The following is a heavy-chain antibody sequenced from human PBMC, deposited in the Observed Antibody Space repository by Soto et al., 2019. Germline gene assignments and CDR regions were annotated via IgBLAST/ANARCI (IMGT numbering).Heavy chain of an antibody. D-gene: IGHD1-26*01. CDR1: CGSLPGFY. J-gene: IGHJ6*02. CDR2: INHSGST. V-gene: IGHV4-34*01. CDR3: ARDSGSYYGVSYYYGMDV. Sequence: SDTLSLNSAINCGSLPGFYWSWITKPPGKGLEWIGEINHSGSTNYNPSLKSRVTISVDTSKNQFSLKLSSVTAADTAVYYCARDSGSYYGVSYYYGMDVWGQGTKVT.